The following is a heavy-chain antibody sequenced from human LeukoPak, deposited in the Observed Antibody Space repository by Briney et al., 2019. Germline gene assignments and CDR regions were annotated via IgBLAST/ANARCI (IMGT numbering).Heavy chain of an antibody. J-gene: IGHJ6*02. CDR1: GFTFSSYG. Sequence: GGSLRLSCAASGFTFSSYGMHWVRQAPGKGLEWVAFIRYDGSNKYYADSVKGRFTISRDNSKNTLYLQMNSLRAEDTAVDYCANLEGPPYYYYGMDVWGQGTTVTVSS. CDR3: ANLEGPPYYYYGMDV. V-gene: IGHV3-30*02. CDR2: IRYDGSNK.